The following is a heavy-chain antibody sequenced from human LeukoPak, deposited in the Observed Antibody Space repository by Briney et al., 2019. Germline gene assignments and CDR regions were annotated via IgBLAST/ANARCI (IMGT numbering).Heavy chain of an antibody. CDR3: ASGADSSNYFLYY. V-gene: IGHV4-34*01. CDR2: INHSGST. J-gene: IGHJ4*02. Sequence: SETLSLTCVVYGGSFSDYYWSWIRQPPGKGLEWIGEINHSGSTNYNPSLKSRVSISVDTSKNQFSLRLSSVTAADTAVYYCASGADSSNYFLYYWGPGILVTVSS. CDR1: GGSFSDYY. D-gene: IGHD3-22*01.